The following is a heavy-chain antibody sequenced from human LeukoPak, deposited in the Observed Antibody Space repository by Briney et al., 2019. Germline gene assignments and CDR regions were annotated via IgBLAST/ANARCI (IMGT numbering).Heavy chain of an antibody. J-gene: IGHJ4*02. V-gene: IGHV3-9*01. D-gene: IGHD1-26*01. Sequence: GGSLRLPCAASGFTFDDYAMHWVRQAPGKGLEWVSGISWNSGSIGYADSVKGRFTISRDNAKNSLYLQMNSLRAEDTALYYCAKDKWELLPPYYFDYWGQGTLVTVSS. CDR2: ISWNSGSI. CDR1: GFTFDDYA. CDR3: AKDKWELLPPYYFDY.